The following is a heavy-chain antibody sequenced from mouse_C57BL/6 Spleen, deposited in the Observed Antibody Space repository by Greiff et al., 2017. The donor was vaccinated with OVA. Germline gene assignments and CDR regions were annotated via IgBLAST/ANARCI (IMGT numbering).Heavy chain of an antibody. V-gene: IGHV5-9-1*02. D-gene: IGHD1-1*01. J-gene: IGHJ3*01. CDR2: ISSGGDYI. Sequence: EVNVVESGEGLVKPGGSLKLSCAASGFTFSSYAMSWVRQTPEKRLEWVAYISSGGDYIYYADTVKGRFTISRDNARNTLYLQMSSLKSEDTAMYYCTREGDYYGSSSAWFAYWGQGTLVTVSA. CDR1: GFTFSSYA. CDR3: TREGDYYGSSSAWFAY.